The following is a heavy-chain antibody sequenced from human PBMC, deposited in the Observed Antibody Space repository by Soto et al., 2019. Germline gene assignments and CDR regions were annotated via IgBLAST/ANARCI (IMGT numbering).Heavy chain of an antibody. CDR1: GGTFSSYA. J-gene: IGHJ4*02. CDR2: ISAYNGNT. Sequence: GASVKVSCKASGGTFSSYAISWVRQAPGQGLEWMGWISAYNGNTNYAQKLQGRVTMTTDTSTSTAYMELRSLRSDDTAVYYCARDYEGYSYGYAFDYWGQGTLVTVSS. V-gene: IGHV1-18*01. CDR3: ARDYEGYSYGYAFDY. D-gene: IGHD5-18*01.